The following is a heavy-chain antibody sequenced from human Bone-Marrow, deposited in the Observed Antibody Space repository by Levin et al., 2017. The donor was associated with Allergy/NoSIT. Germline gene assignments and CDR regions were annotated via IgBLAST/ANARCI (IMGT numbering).Heavy chain of an antibody. V-gene: IGHV1-18*01. J-gene: IGHJ6*03. CDR1: GYTFTNFA. CDR3: ARGRDYYYYRDV. Sequence: GESLKISCKASGYTFTNFAIGWVRQAPGQGLEWMGWISAYNGNTIYAQRLQGRVTMTTDTSTTTVYIEFRSLRSDDTAVYYCARGRDYYYYRDVWGKGTTVTVSS. CDR2: ISAYNGNT.